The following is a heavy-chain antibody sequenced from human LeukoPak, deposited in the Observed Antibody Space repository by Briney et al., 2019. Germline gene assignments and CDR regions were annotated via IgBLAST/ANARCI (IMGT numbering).Heavy chain of an antibody. CDR2: IYTSGST. D-gene: IGHD3-16*02. J-gene: IGHJ4*02. CDR3: ARGDLGDYVWGSYHIPIDY. V-gene: IGHV4-61*02. CDR1: GGSISSGSYY. Sequence: PSETLSLTCTVSGGSISSGSYYWSWIRQPAGKGLEWIGRIYTSGSTNYNPSLKSRVTISVDTSKNQFSLKLSSVTAADTAVYYCARGDLGDYVWGSYHIPIDYWGQGTLVTVSS.